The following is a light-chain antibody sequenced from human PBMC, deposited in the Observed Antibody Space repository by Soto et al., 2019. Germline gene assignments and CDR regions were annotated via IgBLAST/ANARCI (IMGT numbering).Light chain of an antibody. J-gene: IGKJ1*01. V-gene: IGKV3-20*01. CDR3: QQYGSSLGGT. CDR2: GAS. Sequence: EIVLTPSPGTLSLSPCERATLSFSAIQSVSSSYLAWYQQKPGQAPRLLIYGASSRATGIPDRFSGSGSGTDFTLTISRLEPEDFAVYYCQQYGSSLGGTFGQGTKVDIK. CDR1: QSVSSSY.